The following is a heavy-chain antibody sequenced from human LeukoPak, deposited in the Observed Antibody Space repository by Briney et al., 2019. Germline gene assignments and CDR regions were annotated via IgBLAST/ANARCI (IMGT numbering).Heavy chain of an antibody. V-gene: IGHV4-34*01. Sequence: SETLSLTCAVYGGSFSGYYWSWIRQPPGKGLEWIGEINHSGSTNYNPSLKSRVTISVDTSKNQFSLKLSSVTAADTAVYYCARGMKMATAPFDYWGQGILVTVSS. CDR1: GGSFSGYY. CDR2: INHSGST. CDR3: ARGMKMATAPFDY. D-gene: IGHD5-24*01. J-gene: IGHJ4*02.